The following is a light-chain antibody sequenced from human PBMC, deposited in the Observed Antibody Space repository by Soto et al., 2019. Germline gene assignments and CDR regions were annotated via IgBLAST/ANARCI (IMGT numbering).Light chain of an antibody. J-gene: IGKJ2*01. CDR2: DAS. CDR3: QPYNSYWYT. Sequence: DIQMTQSPSTLSASVGDRVTITCRASQSIRSWLAWYQQKPGKAPKLLIYDASSLESGVPSRVSGSGSGTEFTLTISSLQPDDVATYYCQPYNSYWYTFVQGTKLEIK. CDR1: QSIRSW. V-gene: IGKV1-5*01.